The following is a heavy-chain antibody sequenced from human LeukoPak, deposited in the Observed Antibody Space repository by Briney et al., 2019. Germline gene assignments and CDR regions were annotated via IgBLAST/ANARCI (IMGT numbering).Heavy chain of an antibody. CDR3: AELGITMIGGV. CDR1: EFTFNSYW. CDR2: ISSSGSTV. J-gene: IGHJ6*04. V-gene: IGHV3-48*04. Sequence: PGGPLRLSCAASEFTFNSYWMSWVRQAPGKGLEWVSYISSSGSTVYYADSVKGRFTISRDNAKNSLYLQMNSLRAEDTAVYYCAELGITMIGGVWGKGTTVTISS. D-gene: IGHD3-10*02.